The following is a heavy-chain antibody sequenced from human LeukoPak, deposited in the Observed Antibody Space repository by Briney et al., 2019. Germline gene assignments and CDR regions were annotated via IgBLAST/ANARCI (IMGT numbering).Heavy chain of an antibody. V-gene: IGHV4-59*01. CDR3: ARGRDGYNYYYFDY. CDR1: GGSISSYY. Sequence: SETLSLTCTVSGGSISSYYWSWIRQPPGKGLEWIGYTYYSGSTNYNPSLKSRVTISVDTSKNQFSLKLSSVTAADTAVYYCARGRDGYNYYYFDYWGQGTLVTVSS. J-gene: IGHJ4*02. CDR2: TYYSGST. D-gene: IGHD5-24*01.